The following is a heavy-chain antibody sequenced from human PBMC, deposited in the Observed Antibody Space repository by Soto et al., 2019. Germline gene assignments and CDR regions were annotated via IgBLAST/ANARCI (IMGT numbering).Heavy chain of an antibody. D-gene: IGHD1-1*01. V-gene: IGHV3-23*01. CDR2: ISGSGGSI. CDR3: VKGYWKGDV. CDR1: GFTFSTYA. Sequence: EVQLLESGGGLVQPGGSLRLSCAASGFTFSTYAMNWVRQAPGNGLEWVSAISGSGGSIHYADSVKGRFTISRDNSKNTLYLQMNSLRDEDTAVYHCVKGYWKGDVWGQGSPGDRLL. J-gene: IGHJ4*03.